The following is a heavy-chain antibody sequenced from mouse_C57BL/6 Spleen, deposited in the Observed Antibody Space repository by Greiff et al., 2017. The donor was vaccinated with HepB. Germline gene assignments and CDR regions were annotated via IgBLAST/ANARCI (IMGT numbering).Heavy chain of an antibody. CDR1: GYTFTSYW. V-gene: IGHV1-69*01. Sequence: VKLQQPGAELVMPGASVKLSCKASGYTFTSYWMHWVKQRPGQGLEWIGEIDPSDSYTNYNQKFKGKSTLTVDKSSSTAYMQLSSLTSEDSAVYYCARRNYGSIDYWGQGTTLTVSS. J-gene: IGHJ2*01. CDR3: ARRNYGSIDY. CDR2: IDPSDSYT. D-gene: IGHD1-1*01.